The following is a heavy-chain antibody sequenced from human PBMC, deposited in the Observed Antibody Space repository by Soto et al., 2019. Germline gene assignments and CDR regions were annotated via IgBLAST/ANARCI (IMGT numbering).Heavy chain of an antibody. Sequence: GGSLRLSCAASGFTFSSYGMHWVRQAPGKGLEWVAVIWYDGSNKYYADSVKGRFTISRDNSKNTLYLQMNSLRAEDTAVYYCARDWGCSGGSCYSPLFDYWGQGTLVTVS. CDR3: ARDWGCSGGSCYSPLFDY. V-gene: IGHV3-33*01. CDR2: IWYDGSNK. D-gene: IGHD2-15*01. CDR1: GFTFSSYG. J-gene: IGHJ4*02.